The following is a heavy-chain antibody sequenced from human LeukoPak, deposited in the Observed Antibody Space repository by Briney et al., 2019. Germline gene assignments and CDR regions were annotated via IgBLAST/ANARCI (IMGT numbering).Heavy chain of an antibody. Sequence: SENLSLTCTVSGGSISSSSYYWGWIRQPPGKGLEWIGSIYYSGSTYYNPSLKSRVTISVDTSKNQFSLKLSSVTAADTAVYYCARLARKYQLQTLAYWGQGTLVTVSS. CDR1: GGSISSSSYY. CDR2: IYYSGST. V-gene: IGHV4-39*01. J-gene: IGHJ4*02. CDR3: ARLARKYQLQTLAY. D-gene: IGHD2-2*01.